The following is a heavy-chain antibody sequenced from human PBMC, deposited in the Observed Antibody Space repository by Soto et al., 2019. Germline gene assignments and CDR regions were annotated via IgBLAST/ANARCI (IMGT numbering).Heavy chain of an antibody. Sequence: GASVKVSCKASGFTFTSSAMQWVRQARGQRLEWIGWIVVGSGNTNYAQKFQERVSITRDKSTSPAYIEASSRISQDKAVYYCAAEGVGATGGYYYYGMDVWGQGTTVTVSS. V-gene: IGHV1-58*02. J-gene: IGHJ6*02. D-gene: IGHD1-26*01. CDR2: IVVGSGNT. CDR1: GFTFTSSA. CDR3: AAEGVGATGGYYYYGMDV.